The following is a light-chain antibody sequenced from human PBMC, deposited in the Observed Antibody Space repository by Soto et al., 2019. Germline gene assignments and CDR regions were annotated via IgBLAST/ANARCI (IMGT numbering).Light chain of an antibody. CDR1: QSVGSN. Sequence: EIVLTQSPGTLSLSPGERATLSCRASQSVGSNYLAWYQQKPGQAPRLLIYGASNRATGIPDRFSGSGSGTEFTLTISSLQSEDIAVYFCQQYYNWPPITFGQGTRLEIK. CDR2: GAS. CDR3: QQYYNWPPIT. V-gene: IGKV3D-15*01. J-gene: IGKJ5*01.